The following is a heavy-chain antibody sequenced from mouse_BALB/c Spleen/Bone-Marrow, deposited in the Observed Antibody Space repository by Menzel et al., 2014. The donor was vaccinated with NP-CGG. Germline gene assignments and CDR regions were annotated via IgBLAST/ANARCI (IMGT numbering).Heavy chain of an antibody. V-gene: IGHV14-3*02. CDR1: GFNIKDTY. D-gene: IGHD1-1*01. CDR2: IDPANGNT. Sequence: VQLKQSGAELVKPGASVKLSCTASGFNIKDTYIHWVKQRPEQGLEWIGRIDPANGNTKYDPKFQGKATITADTSSNTAYLQLSSLTSEDTAAYYCARRLRSAMDYWGQGTSVTVSS. J-gene: IGHJ4*01. CDR3: ARRLRSAMDY.